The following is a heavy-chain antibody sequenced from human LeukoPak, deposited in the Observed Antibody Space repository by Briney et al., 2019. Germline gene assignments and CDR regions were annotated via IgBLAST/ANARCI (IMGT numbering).Heavy chain of an antibody. CDR3: ARAIAAGVFDF. CDR1: GFTFSSSW. Sequence: PGRSLRLSCAASGFTFSSSWMHWVRQVPGKGLVWVSYINSDGGSINYADSVKGRFTISRDNAKNTLYLQINSLRAEDTALYLCARAIAAGVFDFLGQGTMVTVSS. J-gene: IGHJ3*01. V-gene: IGHV3-74*01. D-gene: IGHD6-13*01. CDR2: INSDGGSI.